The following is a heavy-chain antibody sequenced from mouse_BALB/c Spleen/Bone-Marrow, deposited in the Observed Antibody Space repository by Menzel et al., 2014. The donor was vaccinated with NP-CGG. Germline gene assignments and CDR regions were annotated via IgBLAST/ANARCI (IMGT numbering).Heavy chain of an antibody. V-gene: IGHV6-6*02. J-gene: IGHJ2*01. CDR3: IREVYDRYVGVFDY. D-gene: IGHD2-3*01. CDR2: IRLKSNNYAT. Sequence: EVKLVESGGGLVQPGGSMKLSCVASGFTFSNFWMNWVRQSPEKGLEWVAEIRLKSNNYATHCAESVKGRFTISREDSKSSVYLQMNNLRTEDTGIYYCIREVYDRYVGVFDYWGQGTTLTVSS. CDR1: GFTFSNFW.